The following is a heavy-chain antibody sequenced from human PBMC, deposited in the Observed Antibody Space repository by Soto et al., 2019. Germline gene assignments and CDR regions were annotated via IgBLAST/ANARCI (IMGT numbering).Heavy chain of an antibody. CDR2: INHSGST. CDR3: ARGSSYLHMVRGALSR. J-gene: IGHJ4*02. D-gene: IGHD3-10*01. CDR1: GGSFSGYY. Sequence: SETLSLTCAVYGGSFSGYYWSWIRQPPGKGLEWIGEINHSGSTNYNPSLKSRVTISVDTSKNQFSLKLSSVTAADTAVYYCARGSSYLHMVRGALSRWGQGTLVTVSS. V-gene: IGHV4-34*01.